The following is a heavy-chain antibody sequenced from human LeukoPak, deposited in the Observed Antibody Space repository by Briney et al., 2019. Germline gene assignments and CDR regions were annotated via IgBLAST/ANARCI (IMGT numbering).Heavy chain of an antibody. V-gene: IGHV4-31*03. D-gene: IGHD2-15*01. CDR3: ARVSGGGNYLDY. Sequence: SETLSLTCTVSGGSISSGGYYWPWIRQHPGNGLEWIGYIYYSGNTYYNPSLKSRVTISVDTSKNQFSLKLSSVTAADTAVYYCARVSGGGNYLDYWGQGTLVTVSS. J-gene: IGHJ4*02. CDR2: IYYSGNT. CDR1: GGSISSGGYY.